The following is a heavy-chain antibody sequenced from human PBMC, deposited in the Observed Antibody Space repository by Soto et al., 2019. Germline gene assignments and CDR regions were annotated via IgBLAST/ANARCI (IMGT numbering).Heavy chain of an antibody. CDR3: AKPQYYDFWSGSSPYNWFDP. D-gene: IGHD3-3*01. J-gene: IGHJ5*02. CDR1: GFTFSSYA. Sequence: GGSLRLSCAASGFTFSSYAMSWVRQAPGKGLEWVSAISGSGGSTYYADSVKGRFTISRDNSKNTLYLQMNSLRAEDTAVYYCAKPQYYDFWSGSSPYNWFDPWGQGTLVTVSS. V-gene: IGHV3-23*01. CDR2: ISGSGGST.